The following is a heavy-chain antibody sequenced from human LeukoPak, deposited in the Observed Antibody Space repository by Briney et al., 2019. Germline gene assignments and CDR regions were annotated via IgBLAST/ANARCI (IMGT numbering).Heavy chain of an antibody. CDR3: ARSEMATITGGYYFDY. J-gene: IGHJ4*02. D-gene: IGHD5-24*01. Sequence: GASVKVSCKASGYTFTSYGISWVRQAPGQGLEWMGIINPSGGSTSYAQKFQGRVTMTRDMSTSTVYMELSSLRSEDTAVYYCARSEMATITGGYYFDYWGQGTLVTVSS. V-gene: IGHV1-46*01. CDR1: GYTFTSYG. CDR2: INPSGGST.